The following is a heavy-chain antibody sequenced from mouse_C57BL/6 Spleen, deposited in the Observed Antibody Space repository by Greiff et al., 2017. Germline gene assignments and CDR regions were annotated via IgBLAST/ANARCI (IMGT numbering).Heavy chain of an antibody. CDR1: GFSLTSYG. CDR2: IWSDGST. D-gene: IGHD1-1*01. Sequence: VMLVESGPGLVAPSQSLSITCTVSGFSLTSYGVHWVRQPPGKGLEWLVVIWSDGSTTYNSALKSRLSISKDNSKSQVFLKMNSLQTDDTAMYYCARHELLRGYAMDYWGQGTSVTVSS. V-gene: IGHV2-6-1*01. J-gene: IGHJ4*01. CDR3: ARHELLRGYAMDY.